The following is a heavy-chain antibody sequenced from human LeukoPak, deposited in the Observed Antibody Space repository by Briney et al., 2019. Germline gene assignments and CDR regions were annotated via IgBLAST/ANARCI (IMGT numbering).Heavy chain of an antibody. CDR1: GFTFSSYE. Sequence: PGGSLRLSCAASGFTFSSYEMNWVRQAPGKGLEWVSYISSSGSTIYYADSVKGRFTISRDNAKNSLYLQMNSLRAEDTAVYYCARKVLSTRFPIGTYYYDSSGYRRHFDYWGQGTLVTVSS. V-gene: IGHV3-48*03. D-gene: IGHD3-22*01. CDR2: ISSSGSTI. J-gene: IGHJ4*02. CDR3: ARKVLSTRFPIGTYYYDSSGYRRHFDY.